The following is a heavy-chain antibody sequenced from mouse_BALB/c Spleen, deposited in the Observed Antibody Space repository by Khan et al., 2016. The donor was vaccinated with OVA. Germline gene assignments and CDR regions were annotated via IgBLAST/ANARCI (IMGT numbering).Heavy chain of an antibody. CDR3: AIYHGYFDV. CDR2: VNPNNGGT. J-gene: IGHJ1*01. V-gene: IGHV1-26*01. CDR1: GYSFTGYY. D-gene: IGHD1-1*01. Sequence: EVQLQQSGPDLVKPGASMKISCKASGYSFTGYYIHWVKQSHGKSLEWIGRVNPNNGGTSYNQKFKGKAILTVDKSSNTAYMELRRLPSEYSAVYSCAIYHGYFDVWGAGTTVTVSS.